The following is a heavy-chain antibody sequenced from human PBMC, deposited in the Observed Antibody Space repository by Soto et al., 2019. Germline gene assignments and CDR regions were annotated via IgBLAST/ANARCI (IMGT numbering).Heavy chain of an antibody. V-gene: IGHV4-31*03. J-gene: IGHJ3*02. CDR1: GGSISSGGYY. CDR3: ARDGTPKSGYSYGFTAAFDI. D-gene: IGHD5-18*01. CDR2: IYYSGST. Sequence: SETLSLTCTVSGGSISSGGYYWSWIRQHPGKGLEWIGYIYYSGSTYYNPSLKSRVTISVDTSKNQFSLKLSSVTAADTAVYYCARDGTPKSGYSYGFTAAFDIWGQGTMVTVSS.